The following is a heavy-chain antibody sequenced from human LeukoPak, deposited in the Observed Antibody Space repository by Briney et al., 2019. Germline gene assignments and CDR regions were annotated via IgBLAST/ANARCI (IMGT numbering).Heavy chain of an antibody. Sequence: PGGSLRLSCAASGFTVSSNYMSWVRQAPGKGLEWVSVIYSGGSTYYADSVKGRFTISRDNSKNTLYLQMNSLRAEDTAVYYCALRYYYDSSGYYRYFDYWGQGTLVTVPS. D-gene: IGHD3-22*01. CDR3: ALRYYYDSSGYYRYFDY. J-gene: IGHJ4*02. V-gene: IGHV3-66*01. CDR1: GFTVSSNY. CDR2: IYSGGST.